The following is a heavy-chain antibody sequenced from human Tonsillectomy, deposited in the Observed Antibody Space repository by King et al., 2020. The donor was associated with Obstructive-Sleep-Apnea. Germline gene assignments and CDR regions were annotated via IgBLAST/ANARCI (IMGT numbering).Heavy chain of an antibody. CDR2: IYYSGST. D-gene: IGHD3-9*01. CDR3: ARDRGDILTGYYIGMDV. V-gene: IGHV4-31*03. Sequence: QLQESGPGLVKPSQTLSLTCTVSGGSISSAGYYWSWIRQHPGKGLEWIGYIYYSGSTYYNPSLKSRATISVDTSKKQFSLKLSSVTAAETAVYYCARDRGDILTGYYIGMDVWGQGTTVTVSS. CDR1: GGSISSAGYY. J-gene: IGHJ6*02.